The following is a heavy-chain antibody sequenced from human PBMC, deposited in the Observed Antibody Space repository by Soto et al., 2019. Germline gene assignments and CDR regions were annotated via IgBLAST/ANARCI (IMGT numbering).Heavy chain of an antibody. Sequence: QVQLQESGPGLVKPSQTLSLTCTVSGGSISSGDYYWSWIRQPPGKGLEWIGYIYYSGSTYYNPSLKSRVTISVDTSKNQIYLKLSSGTGADTAGYYFARGRDSSGFYDYWGQGTLVTVSS. CDR3: ARGRDSSGFYDY. V-gene: IGHV4-30-4*01. J-gene: IGHJ4*02. D-gene: IGHD3-22*01. CDR2: IYYSGST. CDR1: GGSISSGDYY.